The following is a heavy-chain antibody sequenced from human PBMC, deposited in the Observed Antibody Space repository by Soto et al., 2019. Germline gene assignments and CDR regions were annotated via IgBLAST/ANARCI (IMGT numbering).Heavy chain of an antibody. V-gene: IGHV1-18*01. CDR3: ARSGSGSYPRESSP. D-gene: IGHD3-10*01. CDR1: GYTFTSYG. Sequence: QVQLVQSVAEVKKPGASVKVSFKASGYTFTSYGISWVRQAPGQGLEWMGWLSAYNGNTNYAQHIQGRVTMTTDTSTSTAYMELRRLRSDDTAVYYCARSGSGSYPRESSPWGQGTLVTVSS. CDR2: LSAYNGNT. J-gene: IGHJ5*02.